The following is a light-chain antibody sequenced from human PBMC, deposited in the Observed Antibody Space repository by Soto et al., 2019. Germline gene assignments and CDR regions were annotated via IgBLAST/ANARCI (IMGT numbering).Light chain of an antibody. V-gene: IGKV3-20*01. CDR2: GAS. CDR1: QSVSSSY. J-gene: IGKJ2*01. CDR3: QHYGSSPT. Sequence: EIGLTQSPGTLSLSPGERATLSCRASQSVSSSYLAWYQQKPGQAPRLLIYGASRRATAIPDRFSGSGSGTDFTLTISRLEPEDFAVYYCQHYGSSPTFGQGTKLEIK.